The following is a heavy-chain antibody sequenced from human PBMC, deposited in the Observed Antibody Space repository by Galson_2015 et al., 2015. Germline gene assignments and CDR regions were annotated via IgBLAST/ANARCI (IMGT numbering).Heavy chain of an antibody. CDR3: ARENRPRVGATGIDY. CDR1: GFTFSSYG. CDR2: IWDDGSNK. J-gene: IGHJ4*02. D-gene: IGHD1-26*01. V-gene: IGHV3-33*01. Sequence: SLRLSCAASGFTFSSYGMHWVRQAPGKGLEWVAAIWDDGSNKYYADSVKGRFTISRDNSKNTLYLQMNSLRAEDTAVYYCARENRPRVGATGIDYWGQGTLVTVSS.